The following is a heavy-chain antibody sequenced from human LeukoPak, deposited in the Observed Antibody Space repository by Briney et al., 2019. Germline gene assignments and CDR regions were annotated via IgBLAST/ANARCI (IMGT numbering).Heavy chain of an antibody. V-gene: IGHV3-48*01. J-gene: IGHJ6*03. CDR2: ISSSSSTI. Sequence: GGSLRLSCAASGFTFSTYSINWVRQAPGKGLEWVSYISSSSSTIYYADSVKGRFTISRDNAKNSLYLQMNSLRAEDTAVYYYAQGFETSCYPGHYYYYYMDVWGKGTTVTVSS. CDR1: GFTFSTYS. CDR3: AQGFETSCYPGHYYYYYMDV. D-gene: IGHD2-2*01.